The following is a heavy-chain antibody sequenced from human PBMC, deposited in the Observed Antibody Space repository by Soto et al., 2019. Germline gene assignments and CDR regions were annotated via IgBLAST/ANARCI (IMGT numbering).Heavy chain of an antibody. J-gene: IGHJ5*02. CDR1: GGSFSGYY. Sequence: SETLSLTCAVYGGSFSGYYWSWIRQPPGKGLEWIGEINHSGSTNYNPSLKSRVTISVDTSKNQFSLKLSSVTAADTAVYYCARGYGLFWSGYYFSWFDPWGQGTLVTVSS. CDR3: ARGYGLFWSGYYFSWFDP. D-gene: IGHD3-3*01. CDR2: INHSGST. V-gene: IGHV4-34*01.